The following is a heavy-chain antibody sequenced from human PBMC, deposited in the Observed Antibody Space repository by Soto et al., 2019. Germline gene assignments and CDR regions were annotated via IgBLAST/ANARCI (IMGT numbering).Heavy chain of an antibody. J-gene: IGHJ5*02. Sequence: PSETLSLTCAVYGGSFSGYYWSWIRQPPGKGLEWIGEINHSGSTNYNPSLKSRVTISVDTSKNQFSLKLSSVTAADTAVYYCERVQGYWDGFDPCGQGTLVPVSS. CDR2: INHSGST. CDR3: ERVQGYWDGFDP. CDR1: GGSFSGYY. D-gene: IGHD1-26*01. V-gene: IGHV4-34*01.